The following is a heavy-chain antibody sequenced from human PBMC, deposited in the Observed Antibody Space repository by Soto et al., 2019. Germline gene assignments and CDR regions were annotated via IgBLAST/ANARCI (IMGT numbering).Heavy chain of an antibody. D-gene: IGHD6-19*01. CDR1: GGSISSSNW. J-gene: IGHJ6*02. CDR3: ARVNSSGWYGGLSYYYGMDV. V-gene: IGHV4-4*02. CDR2: IYHSGST. Sequence: SETLSLTCAVSGGSISSSNWWSWVRQPPGKGLDWIGEIYHSGSTNYNPSLKSRVTISVDKSKNQFSLKLSSVTAADTAVYYCARVNSSGWYGGLSYYYGMDVWGQGTTVTVSS.